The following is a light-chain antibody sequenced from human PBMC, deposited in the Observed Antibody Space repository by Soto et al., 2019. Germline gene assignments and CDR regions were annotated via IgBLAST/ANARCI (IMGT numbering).Light chain of an antibody. CDR3: LQDYTYPRT. CDR2: GAS. J-gene: IGKJ1*01. V-gene: IGKV1-6*01. Sequence: AIQMTQSPSSLSASVGDRGTITCRASQGIRNDLGWYQQKPGKAPKALIYGASRLQSGVPSRFSGSGSGTDFTLTISSLQPEDFATYFCLQDYTYPRTFGQGTKVEIK. CDR1: QGIRND.